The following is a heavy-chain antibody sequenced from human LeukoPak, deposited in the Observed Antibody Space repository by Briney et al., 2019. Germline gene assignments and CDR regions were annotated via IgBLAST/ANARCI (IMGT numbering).Heavy chain of an antibody. V-gene: IGHV4-59*13. D-gene: IGHD2-21*02. CDR2: IYCGRTT. Sequence: PSETLSLTCTVSGGSISSYYWSWIRQPPGRGLEWIGYIYCGRTTNYNPSLKSRVAISVDKSKNQFSLKLSSVTAADMAVYYCASGYCGGDCPYHAFDIWGQGTMVTVSS. CDR3: ASGYCGGDCPYHAFDI. CDR1: GGSISSYY. J-gene: IGHJ3*02.